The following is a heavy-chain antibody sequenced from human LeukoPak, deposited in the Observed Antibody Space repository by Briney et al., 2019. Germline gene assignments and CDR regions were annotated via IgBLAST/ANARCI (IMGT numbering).Heavy chain of an antibody. CDR2: ISSSSSTI. Sequence: PGGSLRLSCAASGFTFSSYSMNWVRQAPGKGLERVSYISSSSSTIYYADSVKGRFTISRDNAKNSLYLQMNSLRAEDTAVYYCARDSGCSSISCPITYWGQGTLVTVSS. CDR1: GFTFSSYS. D-gene: IGHD2-2*01. J-gene: IGHJ4*02. V-gene: IGHV3-48*01. CDR3: ARDSGCSSISCPITY.